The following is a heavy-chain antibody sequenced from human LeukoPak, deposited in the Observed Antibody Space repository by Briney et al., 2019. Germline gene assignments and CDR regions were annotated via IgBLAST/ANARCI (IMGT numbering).Heavy chain of an antibody. V-gene: IGHV3-15*01. J-gene: IGHJ6*02. CDR2: IKTKTDGRAT. CDR3: TTNTAMVSSRMDF. Sequence: PGGSLRLSCEASGFNFSDVWMNWVRQAPGKGLGWIGRIKTKTDGRATEYAAPAKGRFTISRDDSKSTVYLQMNSLKTEDTAVYYCTTNTAMVSSRMDFWGQGTTVTVSS. D-gene: IGHD5-18*01. CDR1: GFNFSDVW.